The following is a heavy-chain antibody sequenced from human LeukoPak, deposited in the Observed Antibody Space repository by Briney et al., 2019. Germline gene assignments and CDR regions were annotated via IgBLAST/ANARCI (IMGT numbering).Heavy chain of an antibody. D-gene: IGHD2-15*01. CDR1: GFTFTGYT. CDR2: ISSTSCYI. Sequence: PGGSLRLSCAASGFTFTGYTINWVRQAPGKGLEWVSSISSTSCYIYYEDSLKGRFTISRDNPKNSLFLQMNSLRDEDTAVYYCARAGAHCSGGSCYIDYWGQGTLVTVSS. J-gene: IGHJ4*02. CDR3: ARAGAHCSGGSCYIDY. V-gene: IGHV3-21*01.